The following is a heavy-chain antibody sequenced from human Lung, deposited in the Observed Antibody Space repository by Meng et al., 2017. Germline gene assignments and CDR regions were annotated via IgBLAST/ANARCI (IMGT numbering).Heavy chain of an antibody. D-gene: IGHD2-2*02. V-gene: IGHV4-30-4*01. CDR3: ARVVGDCASCYKGWFDP. Sequence: QVQLQESGPRLVRPSQTLSLTCTVPGASISSAVFWIWIRRPPGKDLEWIGYISYSGATHYNPSLKSRLTISVDTAKNQFSLSLSSVTAADTAVYYCARVVGDCASCYKGWFDPWGQGTLVTVSS. CDR2: ISYSGAT. CDR1: GASISSAVF. J-gene: IGHJ5*02.